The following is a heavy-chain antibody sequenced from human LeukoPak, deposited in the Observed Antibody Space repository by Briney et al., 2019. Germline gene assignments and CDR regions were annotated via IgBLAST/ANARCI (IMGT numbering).Heavy chain of an antibody. V-gene: IGHV4-38-2*02. CDR2: LYHSGNT. CDR3: VKSGGYGLIDY. CDR1: GYSISSGYY. Sequence: SQTLFLTCTVSGYSISSGYYWGWIRQPPGKGLEWIGTLYHSGNTYYNPSLASRVIILVDTSKNEFSLQLGSVTAADTAMYYCVKSGGYGLIDYWGQGTLVTVSS. J-gene: IGHJ4*02. D-gene: IGHD6-19*01.